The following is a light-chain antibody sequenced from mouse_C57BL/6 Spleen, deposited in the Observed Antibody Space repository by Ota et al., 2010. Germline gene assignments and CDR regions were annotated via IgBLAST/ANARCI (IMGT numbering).Light chain of an antibody. CDR2: GAT. CDR1: DHINNW. V-gene: IGKV13-85*01. CDR3: QLVLEYLRT. J-gene: IGKJ2*01. Sequence: DIQMTQSSSYLSVSLGGRVTITCKASDHINNWLAWYQQKPGNAPRLLISGATSLETGVPSRFSGSGSRKGLHSTALPVFSTRRCCYYYCQLVLEYLRTFGRGTK.